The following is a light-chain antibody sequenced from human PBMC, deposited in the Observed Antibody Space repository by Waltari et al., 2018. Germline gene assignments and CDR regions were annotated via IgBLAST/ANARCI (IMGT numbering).Light chain of an antibody. J-gene: IGKJ2*01. CDR1: QSVNSW. Sequence: DVKMTQSPSTLSASVGDRVTITCRASQSVNSWLAWYQQKPGTAPQLLIYETSTLASVVPSRFSGSGSGTEFTLTINTLQPEDFATFFCQQYDSYPYTFGQGSKVEI. CDR3: QQYDSYPYT. V-gene: IGKV1-5*03. CDR2: ETS.